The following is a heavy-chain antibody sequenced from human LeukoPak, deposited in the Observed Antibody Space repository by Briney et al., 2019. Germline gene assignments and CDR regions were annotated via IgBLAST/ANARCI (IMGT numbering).Heavy chain of an antibody. CDR3: ARGPANWFDP. V-gene: IGHV4-30-2*01. Sequence: SETLSLTCAVSGGSISSGGYSWSWIRQPPGKGLEWIGYIYHSGSTYYNPSLKSRVTISVDRSKNQFSLKLSSVTAADTAVYYCARGPANWFDPWGQGTLVTVSS. CDR1: GGSISSGGYS. CDR2: IYHSGST. J-gene: IGHJ5*02.